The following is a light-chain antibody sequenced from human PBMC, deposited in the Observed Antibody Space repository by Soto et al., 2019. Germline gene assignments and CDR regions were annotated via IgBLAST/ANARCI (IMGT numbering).Light chain of an antibody. CDR1: SSDVGGYKY. V-gene: IGLV2-11*01. CDR3: SSYAGSNNLYV. Sequence: QSVLTQPRSVSGSPGQSVTISCTGTSSDVGGYKYVSWYQQHPGKAPKLTIYDVSKRPSGVPDRFSGSKSGNTASLTISGLQAEDEADYYCSSYAGSNNLYVFGTWTKLTVL. CDR2: DVS. J-gene: IGLJ1*01.